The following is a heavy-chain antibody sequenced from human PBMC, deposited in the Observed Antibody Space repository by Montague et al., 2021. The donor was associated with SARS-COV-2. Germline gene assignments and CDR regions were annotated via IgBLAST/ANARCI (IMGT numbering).Heavy chain of an antibody. V-gene: IGHV4-38-2*02. CDR1: GGSISSGSY. CDR2: SDHSGIT. CDR3: ARVISAVAGANFYFDY. J-gene: IGHJ4*02. D-gene: IGHD4/OR15-4a*01. Sequence: SETLSLTCTVSGGSISSGSYWGWIRQPPGKGLEWIGTSDHSGITXYGPSLKSRVTISLDTSKNQFSLNLDSVTASDTAMYYCARVISAVAGANFYFDYWGQGTLVTVSS.